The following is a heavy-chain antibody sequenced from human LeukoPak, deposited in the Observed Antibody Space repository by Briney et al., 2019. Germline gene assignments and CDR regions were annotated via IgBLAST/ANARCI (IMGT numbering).Heavy chain of an antibody. V-gene: IGHV3-33*06. CDR2: IWYDGSNK. Sequence: TGGSLRLSCAASGFTFSSYGMPWVRQAPGKGLEWVAVIWYDGSNKYYADSVKGRFTISRDNLKNTLYLQMNSLRAEDTAVYYCAKTITFWSGYYPYYFDYWGQGTLVTVSS. D-gene: IGHD3-3*01. CDR1: GFTFSSYG. J-gene: IGHJ4*02. CDR3: AKTITFWSGYYPYYFDY.